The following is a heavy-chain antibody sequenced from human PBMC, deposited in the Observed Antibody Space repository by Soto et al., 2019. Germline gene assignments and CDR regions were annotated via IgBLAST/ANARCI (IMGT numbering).Heavy chain of an antibody. D-gene: IGHD3-16*02. V-gene: IGHV4-34*01. CDR3: ARGGHGYDYVWGSYRTRFDY. J-gene: IGHJ4*02. CDR1: GGSFSGYY. CDR2: INHSGST. Sequence: QVQLQQWGAGLLKPSETLSLTCAVYGGSFSGYYWSWVRQPPGKGLEWIGEINHSGSTNYNPSLNTRVTISVDTSKNQFYLKLSSVTAADAAVYYCARGGHGYDYVWGSYRTRFDYWGQGTLVTVSS.